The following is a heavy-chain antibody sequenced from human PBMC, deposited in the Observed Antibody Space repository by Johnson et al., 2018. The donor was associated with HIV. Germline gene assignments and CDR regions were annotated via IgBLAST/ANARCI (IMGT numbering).Heavy chain of an antibody. CDR1: GFTFINAW. V-gene: IGHV3-23*04. CDR3: AREVDGFDI. Sequence: VQLVESGGGLVKPGGSLRLSCAASGFTFINAWMSWVRQAPGKGLEWVSAISGSGGSTYYADSVKGRFTISRDNAKNTLYLHMNSLRAEDTAVYYCAREVDGFDIWGQGTMVTVSS. J-gene: IGHJ3*02. CDR2: ISGSGGST.